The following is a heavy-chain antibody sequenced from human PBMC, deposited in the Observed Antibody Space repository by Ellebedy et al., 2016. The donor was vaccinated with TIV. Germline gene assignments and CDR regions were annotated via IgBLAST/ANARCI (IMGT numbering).Heavy chain of an antibody. CDR2: ISYDGSNK. CDR3: ARGDYGGNSEDY. J-gene: IGHJ4*02. D-gene: IGHD4-23*01. CDR1: GFTFSSYA. V-gene: IGHV3-30-3*01. Sequence: GESLKISXAASGFTFSSYAMHWVRQAPGKGLEWVAVISYDGSNKYYADSVKGRFTISRDNAKNSLYLQMNSLRAEDTAVYYCARGDYGGNSEDYWGQGTLVTVSS.